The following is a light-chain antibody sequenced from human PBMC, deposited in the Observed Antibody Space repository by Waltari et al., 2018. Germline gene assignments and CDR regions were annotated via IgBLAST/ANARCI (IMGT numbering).Light chain of an antibody. Sequence: QSVLTQPPSVSAAPGQTVTISCSGSSSNVGKNFVSWYQQIPGPAPKLVIYENHKRPSGIPGRFSGSKSGTSATLAIAGLQTGDEADYYCGTWDSSLSAWVFGGGTKLTVL. CDR2: ENH. V-gene: IGLV1-51*02. CDR1: SSNVGKNF. CDR3: GTWDSSLSAWV. J-gene: IGLJ3*02.